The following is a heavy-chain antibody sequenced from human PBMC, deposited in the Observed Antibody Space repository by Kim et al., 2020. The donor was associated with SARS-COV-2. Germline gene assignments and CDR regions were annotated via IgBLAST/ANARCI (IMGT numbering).Heavy chain of an antibody. CDR2: IIPILGIA. D-gene: IGHD2-2*01. Sequence: SVKVSCKASGGTFSSYAISWVRQAPGQGLEWMGRIIPILGIANYAQKFQGRVTITADKSTSTAYMELSSLRSEDTAVYYCAREVRSVAQLLGAPTDAFDIWGQGTMVTVSS. V-gene: IGHV1-69*04. J-gene: IGHJ3*02. CDR3: AREVRSVAQLLGAPTDAFDI. CDR1: GGTFSSYA.